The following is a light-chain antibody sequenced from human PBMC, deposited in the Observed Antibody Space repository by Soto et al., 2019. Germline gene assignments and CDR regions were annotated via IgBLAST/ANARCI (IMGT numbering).Light chain of an antibody. CDR3: AAWDDSLNGYV. CDR2: FNI. V-gene: IGLV1-44*01. Sequence: QSVLSQPPSASGTPGQRATISCSGSSSNIGSNTVSWYQQFPGTAPKLLIYFNIQRPSGVPDRFSGSKSGTSASLAISGLQSEDEADYYCAAWDDSLNGYVFGTGTKVTVL. J-gene: IGLJ1*01. CDR1: SSNIGSNT.